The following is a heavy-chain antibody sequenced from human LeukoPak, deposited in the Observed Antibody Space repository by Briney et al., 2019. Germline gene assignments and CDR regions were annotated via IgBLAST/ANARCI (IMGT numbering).Heavy chain of an antibody. Sequence: GASVKVSCKASGYTFTSYGISWVRQAPGQGLKWMGWINTNTGNPTYAQGFTGRFVFSLDTSVSTAYLQISSLKAEDTAVYYCARDSLLDPSIDYFGSGSYYGYWGQGALVTVSS. V-gene: IGHV7-4-1*02. D-gene: IGHD3-10*01. J-gene: IGHJ4*02. CDR1: GYTFTSYG. CDR2: INTNTGNP. CDR3: ARDSLLDPSIDYFGSGSYYGY.